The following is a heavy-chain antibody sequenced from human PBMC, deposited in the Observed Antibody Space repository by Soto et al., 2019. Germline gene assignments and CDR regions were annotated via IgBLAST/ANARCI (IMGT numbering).Heavy chain of an antibody. CDR1: GGTFSSYT. D-gene: IGHD2-8*01. Sequence: QVQLVQSGAEVKKPGSSVKVSCKASGGTFSSYTISWVRQAPGQGLEWMRRIIPILGIANYAQKVQGRVTITADKSTSTAYMELSSLRSEDTAVYYCARGNCTNGVCYRYYMGVWGKGTTVTASS. J-gene: IGHJ6*03. CDR2: IIPILGIA. CDR3: ARGNCTNGVCYRYYMGV. V-gene: IGHV1-69*02.